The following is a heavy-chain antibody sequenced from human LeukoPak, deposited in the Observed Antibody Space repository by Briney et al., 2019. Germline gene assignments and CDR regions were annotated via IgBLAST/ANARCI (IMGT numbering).Heavy chain of an antibody. J-gene: IGHJ4*02. CDR3: ASPAEGSSWYAY. CDR1: GGSISSSSYY. Sequence: SETLSLSCTVSGGSISSSSYYWGWIRQPPGKGLEWIGSIYYSGSTYYNPSLKSRVTISVDTSKNQFSLKLSSVTAADTAVYYCASPAEGSSWYAYWGQGTLVTVSS. CDR2: IYYSGST. V-gene: IGHV4-39*01. D-gene: IGHD6-13*01.